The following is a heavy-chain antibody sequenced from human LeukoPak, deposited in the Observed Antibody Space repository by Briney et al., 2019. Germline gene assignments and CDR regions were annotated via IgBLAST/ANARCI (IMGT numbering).Heavy chain of an antibody. V-gene: IGHV4-39*07. CDR3: ARVQQTYYYDSSGPRLFDP. D-gene: IGHD3-22*01. CDR1: GGSISSSSYY. CDR2: IYYSGST. J-gene: IGHJ5*02. Sequence: SETLSLTCTVSGGSISSSSYYWGWIRQPSGKGLEWIGSIYYSGSTYYNPSLKSRVTISVDTSKNQFSLKLSSVTAADTAVYYCARVQQTYYYDSSGPRLFDPWGQGTLVTVSS.